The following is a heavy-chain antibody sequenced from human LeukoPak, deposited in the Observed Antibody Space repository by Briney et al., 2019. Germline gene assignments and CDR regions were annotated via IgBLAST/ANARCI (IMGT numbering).Heavy chain of an antibody. CDR2: ISGDGGST. D-gene: IGHD6-13*01. Sequence: GSLRLSCAASGFTFDDYAMHWVRQAPGKGLEWVSLISGDGGSTYYADSVKGRFTISRDNSKNSLYLQMNSLRTEDTALYYCADLAAAGTFDYWGQGTLVTVSS. V-gene: IGHV3-43*02. J-gene: IGHJ4*02. CDR1: GFTFDDYA. CDR3: ADLAAAGTFDY.